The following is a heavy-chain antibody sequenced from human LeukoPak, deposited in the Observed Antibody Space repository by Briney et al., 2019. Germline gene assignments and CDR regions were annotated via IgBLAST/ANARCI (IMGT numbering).Heavy chain of an antibody. CDR3: ARWSITGTTGFDY. CDR2: ISWNSGSI. CDR1: GFTFDDYA. D-gene: IGHD1-7*01. J-gene: IGHJ4*02. V-gene: IGHV3-9*01. Sequence: GGSLRLSCAASGFTFDDYAMHWVRQAPGKGLEWVSGISWNSGSIGYADSVKGRFTISRDNSKNTLYLQMNSLRAEDTAVYYCARWSITGTTGFDYWGQGTLVTVSS.